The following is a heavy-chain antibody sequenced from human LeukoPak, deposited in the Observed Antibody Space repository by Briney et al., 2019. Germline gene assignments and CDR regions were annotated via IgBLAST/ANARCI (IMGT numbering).Heavy chain of an antibody. Sequence: SETLSLTCTVSGGSISSYYWSWIRQPPGKGLEWIGYIYTSGSTNYNPSLKSRVTISVDTSKNQFSLKLSSVTAADTAVYYCARLLGGDSFYFDYWGQGTLVNVSS. J-gene: IGHJ4*02. D-gene: IGHD2-21*01. CDR2: IYTSGST. V-gene: IGHV4-4*09. CDR1: GGSISSYY. CDR3: ARLLGGDSFYFDY.